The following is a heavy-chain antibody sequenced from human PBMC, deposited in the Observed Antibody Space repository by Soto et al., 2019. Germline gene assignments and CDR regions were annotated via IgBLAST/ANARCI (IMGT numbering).Heavy chain of an antibody. J-gene: IGHJ4*02. V-gene: IGHV4-39*01. Sequence: QVQLQESGPGLVKPSETLSLTCAVSGGSISSSNYYWGWIRQPPGKGLEWIGSIYYSGSTYYNPSLKSRVTISVDTSKNQFSLKLSSVTAADTAVFYCARHGVAAAGTDYWGQGILVTVSS. D-gene: IGHD6-13*01. CDR2: IYYSGST. CDR3: ARHGVAAAGTDY. CDR1: GGSISSSNYY.